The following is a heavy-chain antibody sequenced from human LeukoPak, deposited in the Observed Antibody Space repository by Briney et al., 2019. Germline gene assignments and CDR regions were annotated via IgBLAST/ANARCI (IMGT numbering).Heavy chain of an antibody. CDR3: ARGRHYYGPGSYYNLGY. V-gene: IGHV3-7*04. CDR2: IKQDGSEK. Sequence: PGGSLRLSCAASGFTFSSYWMSWVRQAPGKGLEWVANIKQDGSEKYYVDSVKGRFTISRDNAKNSLYLQMNSLRAEDTAVYYCARGRHYYGPGSYYNLGYWGQGTLVTVSS. D-gene: IGHD3-10*01. CDR1: GFTFSSYW. J-gene: IGHJ4*02.